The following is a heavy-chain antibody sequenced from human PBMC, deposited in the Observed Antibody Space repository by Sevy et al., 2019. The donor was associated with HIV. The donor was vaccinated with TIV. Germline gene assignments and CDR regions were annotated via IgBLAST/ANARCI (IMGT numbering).Heavy chain of an antibody. CDR2: IRISGGNT. CDR3: AKEWTQLSDWYGELDY. J-gene: IGHJ4*02. CDR1: GFTFSNYG. D-gene: IGHD6-19*01. V-gene: IGHV3-23*01. Sequence: GGSLRLSCAASGFTFSNYGMSWVRQAPGKGLEWVSSIRISGGNTYYADSVKGRFTISRDNSKNTLYLQMNSLRAEDTAVYYCAKEWTQLSDWYGELDYWGQGSLVTVSS.